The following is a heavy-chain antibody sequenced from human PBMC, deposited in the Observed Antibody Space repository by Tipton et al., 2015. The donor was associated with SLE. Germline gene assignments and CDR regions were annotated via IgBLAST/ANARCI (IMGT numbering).Heavy chain of an antibody. CDR2: IYYSGST. V-gene: IGHV4-59*01. D-gene: IGHD1-14*01. CDR3: ARGGRRAFDI. J-gene: IGHJ3*02. Sequence: TLSLTCTVSGGSLSSYYWSWIRQPPGKGLEWIGYIYYSGSTNYNPSLKSRVTISVDTSKNQFSLKLSSVTAADTAVYYCARGGRRAFDIWGQGTMVTVSS. CDR1: GGSLSSYY.